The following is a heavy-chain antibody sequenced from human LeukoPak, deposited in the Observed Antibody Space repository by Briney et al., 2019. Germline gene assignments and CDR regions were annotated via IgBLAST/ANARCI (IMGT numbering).Heavy chain of an antibody. J-gene: IGHJ3*02. V-gene: IGHV3-7*01. CDR1: GCTFSSYW. CDR2: IKQDGSNK. CDR3: IVVPAAISWGGDAFDS. Sequence: SGGSLRLSCAASGCTFSSYWMSWVRQAPGKGREWVANIKQDGSNKYYADSVKGRFTISRDNSKNTLYLQMNSLRAEDTAVYYCIVVPAAISWGGDAFDSWGQGTMVTVSS. D-gene: IGHD2-2*01.